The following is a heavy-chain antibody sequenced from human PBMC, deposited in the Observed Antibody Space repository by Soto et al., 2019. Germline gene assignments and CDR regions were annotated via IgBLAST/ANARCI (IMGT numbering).Heavy chain of an antibody. V-gene: IGHV4-59*01. CDR3: ARDLRDYGMDV. Sequence: PSETLSLTCTVSGGSISSYYWSWIRQPPGKGLEWIGYIYYSGSTNYNPSLKSRVTISVDTSKNQFSLKLSSVTAADTAVYYCARDLRDYGMDVWGRGTTVTVSS. J-gene: IGHJ6*02. CDR2: IYYSGST. D-gene: IGHD3-10*01. CDR1: GGSISSYY.